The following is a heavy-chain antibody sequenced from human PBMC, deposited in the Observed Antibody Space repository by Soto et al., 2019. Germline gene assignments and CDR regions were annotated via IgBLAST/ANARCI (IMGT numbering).Heavy chain of an antibody. CDR3: ARDVGYDYIWGSYRSTFDY. D-gene: IGHD3-16*02. J-gene: IGHJ4*02. V-gene: IGHV1-18*01. CDR2: ISAYNGNT. CDR1: GCTLTSYG. Sequence: QVQLVQSGAEVKKPGASVKVSCKASGCTLTSYGISWVRQAPGQGLEWMGWISAYNGNTNYAQKLQGRVTMTTDTSTSTAYMELRSLISDDTAVYYCARDVGYDYIWGSYRSTFDYWGQGTLVTVSS.